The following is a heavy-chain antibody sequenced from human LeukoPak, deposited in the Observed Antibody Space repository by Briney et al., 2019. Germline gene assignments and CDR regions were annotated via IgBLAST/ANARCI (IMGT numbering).Heavy chain of an antibody. CDR1: GRSISSYY. J-gene: IGHJ4*02. V-gene: IGHV4-59*01. D-gene: IGHD2-15*01. CDR2: IYYSGST. Sequence: SETLSLTCTVSGRSISSYYWSWIRQPPGKGLEWIGYIYYSGSTNYNPSLKSRVTISVDTSKNHFSLKLSSVTAADTAVYYCARGAADISGYYFDYWGQGTLVTVSS. CDR3: ARGAADISGYYFDY.